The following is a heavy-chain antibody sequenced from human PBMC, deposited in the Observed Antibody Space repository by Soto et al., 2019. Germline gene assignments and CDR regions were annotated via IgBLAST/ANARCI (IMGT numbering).Heavy chain of an antibody. Sequence: PLETLSLTCTVSGGSISSYYWSWIRQPPGKGLEWIGYIYYSGSTNYNPSLKSRVTISVDTSKNQFSLKLSSVTAADTAVYYCARGGGSFSFDYWGQGTLVTVSS. J-gene: IGHJ4*02. CDR2: IYYSGST. V-gene: IGHV4-59*01. D-gene: IGHD1-26*01. CDR1: GGSISSYY. CDR3: ARGGGSFSFDY.